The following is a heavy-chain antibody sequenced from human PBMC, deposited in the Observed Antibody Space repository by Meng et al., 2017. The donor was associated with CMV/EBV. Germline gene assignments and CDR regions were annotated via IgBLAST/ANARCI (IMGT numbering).Heavy chain of an antibody. J-gene: IGHJ3*02. D-gene: IGHD3-3*01. CDR2: ISSSGSTT. Sequence: GESLKISCEASGFSFRLYEMNWVRQAPGKGLEWVSYISSSGSTTHYAESVKGRFTTSRDNAKNSVYLQMNTLRAEDTAVYYCARDVFRGEAFDIWGQGTMVTVSS. V-gene: IGHV3-48*03. CDR3: ARDVFRGEAFDI. CDR1: GFSFRLYE.